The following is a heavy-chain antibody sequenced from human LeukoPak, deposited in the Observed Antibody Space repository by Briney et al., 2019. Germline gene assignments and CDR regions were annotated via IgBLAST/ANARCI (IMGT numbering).Heavy chain of an antibody. J-gene: IGHJ4*02. CDR2: ISSSSSYT. CDR3: AREDCSSTSCYQIDY. D-gene: IGHD2-2*01. V-gene: IGHV3-11*05. CDR1: GFTFSDYY. Sequence: GGSLILSCAASGFTFSDYYMSWIRQAPGKGLEWVSYISSSSSYTNYADSVKGRFTISRDNAKNSLYLQMNSLRAEDTAVYYCAREDCSSTSCYQIDYWGQGTLVTVSS.